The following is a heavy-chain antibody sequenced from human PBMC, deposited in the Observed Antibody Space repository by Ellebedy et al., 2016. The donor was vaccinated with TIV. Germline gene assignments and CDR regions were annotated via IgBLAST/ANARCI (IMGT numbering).Heavy chain of an antibody. CDR1: GYTFIGYF. CDR3: ARPTYDSRGYSYLGSFDP. V-gene: IGHV1-2*02. Sequence: AASVKVSCKASGYTFIGYFLYWVRQAPGQGLEWLGWINPRSGDTKLAQKVQGRVTMTRDTSIRTVYMEMSGLTSDDTAVYYCARPTYDSRGYSYLGSFDPWGQGTLVTVSS. J-gene: IGHJ5*02. D-gene: IGHD3-22*01. CDR2: INPRSGDT.